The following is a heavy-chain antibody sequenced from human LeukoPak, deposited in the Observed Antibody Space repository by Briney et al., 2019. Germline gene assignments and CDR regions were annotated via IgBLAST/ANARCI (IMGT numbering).Heavy chain of an antibody. CDR1: GGTFSSYA. Sequence: ASVKVSCKASGGTFSSYATSWVRQAPGQGLEWMGGIIPIFGTANYAQKSQGRVTITADESTSTAYMELSSLRSEDTAVYYCARPRRDYYGSGSYYNMDVWGKGTTVTISS. CDR2: IIPIFGTA. V-gene: IGHV1-69*01. D-gene: IGHD3-10*01. J-gene: IGHJ6*03. CDR3: ARPRRDYYGSGSYYNMDV.